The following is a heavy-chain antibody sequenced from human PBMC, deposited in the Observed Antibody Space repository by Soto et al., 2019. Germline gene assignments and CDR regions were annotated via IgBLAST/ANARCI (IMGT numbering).Heavy chain of an antibody. Sequence: PSQTLSLTCAISGDSVSSNSAAWNWIRQSPSRGLEWLGRTYYRSKWYNDYAVSVKSRITINPDTSKNQFSLQLNSVTPEDTAVYYCARDSSLYYYDSSGYLTNGPFDYWGQGTLVTVSS. CDR3: ARDSSLYYYDSSGYLTNGPFDY. J-gene: IGHJ4*02. CDR1: GDSVSSNSAA. V-gene: IGHV6-1*01. CDR2: TYYRSKWYN. D-gene: IGHD3-22*01.